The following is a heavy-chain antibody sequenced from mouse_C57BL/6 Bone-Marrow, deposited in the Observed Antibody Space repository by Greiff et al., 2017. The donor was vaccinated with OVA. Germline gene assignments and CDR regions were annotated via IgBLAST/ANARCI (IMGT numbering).Heavy chain of an antibody. CDR2: INPNNGGT. CDR1: GYTFTDYY. J-gene: IGHJ3*01. CDR3: ARWEDSDYFAY. V-gene: IGHV1-26*01. D-gene: IGHD2-4*01. Sequence: EVKLQQSGPELVKPGASVKISCKASGYTFTDYYMNWVKQSHGKSLEWIGDINPNNGGTSYNQKFKGKATLTVDKSSSTAYMELRSLTSEDSAVYYCARWEDSDYFAYWGQGTLVTVSA.